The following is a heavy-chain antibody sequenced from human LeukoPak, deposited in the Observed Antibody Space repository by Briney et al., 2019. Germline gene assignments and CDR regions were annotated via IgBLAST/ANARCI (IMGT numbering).Heavy chain of an antibody. D-gene: IGHD3-10*01. CDR2: ISGSGGST. CDR3: AKWDYPDYYGSGSYYNVFDY. V-gene: IGHV3-23*01. J-gene: IGHJ4*02. Sequence: GGSLRLSCAASGFTFSSYAMSWVRQAPGKGLEWVSAISGSGGSTYYADSVKGRFTISRDNSKNTLYLQMNSLRAEDTAVYYCAKWDYPDYYGSGSYYNVFDYWGQGTLVTVSS. CDR1: GFTFSSYA.